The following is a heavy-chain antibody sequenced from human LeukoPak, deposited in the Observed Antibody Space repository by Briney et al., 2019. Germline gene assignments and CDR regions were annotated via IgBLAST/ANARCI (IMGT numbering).Heavy chain of an antibody. CDR3: ARSSDLWFGELLY. Sequence: PGGSLRLSCAASGFNFSSYWMSWVRQAPGKGLEWMANIKQDGNKKYYVDSVKGRFTISRDNAKNSLYLQMNSLRAEDTAVYYCARSSDLWFGELLYWGQGTLVTVSS. V-gene: IGHV3-7*01. D-gene: IGHD3-10*01. CDR1: GFNFSSYW. J-gene: IGHJ4*02. CDR2: IKQDGNKK.